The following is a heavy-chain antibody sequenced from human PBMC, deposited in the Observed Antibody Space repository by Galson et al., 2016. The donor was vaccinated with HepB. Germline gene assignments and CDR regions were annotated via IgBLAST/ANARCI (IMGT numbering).Heavy chain of an antibody. J-gene: IGHJ3*02. CDR3: AIDPPVSNSILDM. D-gene: IGHD4-23*01. CDR2: TYYRSKWYT. Sequence: CAISGDSVSSNSAAWNWIRQSPSRGLEWLGRTYYRSKWYTDYAVSVTSRITVNPDTSKNQFSLQLNPVTTDDTAVYYCAIDPPVSNSILDMWGQGTMVTVSS. V-gene: IGHV6-1*01. CDR1: GDSVSSNSAA.